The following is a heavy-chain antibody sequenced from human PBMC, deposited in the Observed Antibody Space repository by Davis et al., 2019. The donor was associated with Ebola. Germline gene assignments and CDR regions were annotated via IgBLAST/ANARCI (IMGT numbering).Heavy chain of an antibody. CDR3: AAEVPLPYTAYDSGLLY. J-gene: IGHJ4*02. D-gene: IGHD5-12*01. CDR1: GFTVSSNY. CDR2: TYTVGSE. Sequence: GESLKISCAASGFTVSSNYMNWVRQAPGKGLEWVSVTYTVGSEYYADSVKGRFTISRDTSRNILYLQMNSLRAEDTALYYCAAEVPLPYTAYDSGLLYWGQGTLVTVSS. V-gene: IGHV3-53*01.